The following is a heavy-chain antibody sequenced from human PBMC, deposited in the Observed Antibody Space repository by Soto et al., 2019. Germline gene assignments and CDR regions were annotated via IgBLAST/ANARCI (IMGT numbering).Heavy chain of an antibody. CDR2: INHNSGGT. J-gene: IGHJ4*02. D-gene: IGHD6-19*01. V-gene: IGHV1-2*02. CDR3: ARVVGGIAVAGNDY. CDR1: GYTFTGYY. Sequence: QVQLVQSGAEVKKPGASVKVSCKASGYTFTGYYMHWVRQAPGQGLGWMGWINHNSGGTNKAQKFQGRVTMTRYTSISTAYIELSRLRSDDTAVYYCARVVGGIAVAGNDYWGQGTLVTVSS.